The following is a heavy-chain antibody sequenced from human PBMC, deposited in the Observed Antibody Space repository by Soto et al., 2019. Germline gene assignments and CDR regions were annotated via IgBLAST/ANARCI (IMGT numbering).Heavy chain of an antibody. D-gene: IGHD1-7*01. Sequence: GGSLRLSCAASGFTFSTYAMSWVRQAPGKGLEWVSAISGGSTKTYHADSVKGRFSISRDDSMSTLSLQMNSLRADDTAVYYCAKGNDNWNYDSAFDIWGQGTMVTVSS. J-gene: IGHJ3*02. V-gene: IGHV3-23*01. CDR2: ISGGSTKT. CDR3: AKGNDNWNYDSAFDI. CDR1: GFTFSTYA.